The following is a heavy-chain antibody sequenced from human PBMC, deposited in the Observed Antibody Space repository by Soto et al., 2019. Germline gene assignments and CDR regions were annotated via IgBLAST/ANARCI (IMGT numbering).Heavy chain of an antibody. CDR2: ISGSGGST. J-gene: IGHJ5*02. V-gene: IGHV3-23*01. CDR3: AKFGSWPSPFDDP. D-gene: IGHD6-13*01. CDR1: GFTFSSYA. Sequence: GESLKISCAASGFTFSSYAMSWVRQAPGKGLEWVSAISGSGGSTYYADSVKGRFTISRDNSKNTLYLQMNSLRAEDTAVYYCAKFGSWPSPFDDPWGQGTLVTVSS.